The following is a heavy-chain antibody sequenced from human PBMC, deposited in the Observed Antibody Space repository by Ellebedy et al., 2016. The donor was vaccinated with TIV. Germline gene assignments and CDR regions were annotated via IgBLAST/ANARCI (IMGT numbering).Heavy chain of an antibody. Sequence: GESLKISCAASGFTFSSSGMSWVRQAPGKGLEWFSAISGSGDVTYYADSVKGRFTISRDNAKNTLYLQMNSLRAEDTAVYYCASEPRGAYWGQGTLVTVSS. CDR1: GFTFSSSG. CDR2: ISGSGDVT. V-gene: IGHV3-23*01. J-gene: IGHJ4*02. CDR3: ASEPRGAY. D-gene: IGHD3-10*01.